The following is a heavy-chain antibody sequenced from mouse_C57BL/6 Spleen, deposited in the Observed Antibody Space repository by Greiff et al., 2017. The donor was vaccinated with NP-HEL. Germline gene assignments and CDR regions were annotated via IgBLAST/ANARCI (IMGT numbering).Heavy chain of an antibody. CDR3: TREKNYYGSSV. CDR1: GYTFTDYE. J-gene: IGHJ1*03. Sequence: SGAELVRPGASVTLSCKASGYTFTDYEMHWVKQTPVHGLEWIGAIDPETGGTAYTQKFKGKAILTADKSSSTAYMELRSLTSEDSAVYYCTREKNYYGSSVWGTGTTVTVSS. V-gene: IGHV1-15*01. D-gene: IGHD1-1*01. CDR2: IDPETGGT.